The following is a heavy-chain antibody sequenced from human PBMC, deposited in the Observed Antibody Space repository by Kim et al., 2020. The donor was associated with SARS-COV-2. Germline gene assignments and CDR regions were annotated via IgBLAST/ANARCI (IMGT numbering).Heavy chain of an antibody. D-gene: IGHD2-21*02. CDR3: ARPATASDYFDY. V-gene: IGHV5-51*01. Sequence: YRPSFAGQVTFPADKSISTAYLQWSSLKASDTAIYYCARPATASDYFDYWGQGTLVTVSS. J-gene: IGHJ4*02.